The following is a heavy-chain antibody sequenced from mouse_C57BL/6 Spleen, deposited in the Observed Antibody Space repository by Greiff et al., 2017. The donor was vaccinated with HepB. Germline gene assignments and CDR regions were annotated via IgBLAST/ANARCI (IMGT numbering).Heavy chain of an antibody. V-gene: IGHV1-47*01. Sequence: VQLQQSGAELVKPGASVKMSCKASGYTFTTYPIEWMKQNHGKSLEWIGNFHPYNDDTKYNEKFKGKATLTVEKSSSTVYLELSRLTSDDSAVYYCARRAIYDGDYVGYFDVWGTGTTVTVSS. D-gene: IGHD2-3*01. CDR3: ARRAIYDGDYVGYFDV. J-gene: IGHJ1*03. CDR1: GYTFTTYP. CDR2: FHPYNDDT.